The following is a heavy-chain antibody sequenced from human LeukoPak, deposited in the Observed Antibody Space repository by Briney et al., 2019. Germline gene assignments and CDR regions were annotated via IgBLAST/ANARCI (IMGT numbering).Heavy chain of an antibody. CDR3: VRDHSGWSLDP. V-gene: IGHV3-48*04. CDR1: GFTFSTYG. CDR2: INDSGKTR. Sequence: GGSLRLSCAASGFTFSTYGMHWVRQAPGKGLEWISYINDSGKTRYYADSVKGRFTISRDNAKNSLYLQMNSLRAEGTAVYYCVRDHSGWSLDPWGQGTLVTVSS. J-gene: IGHJ5*02. D-gene: IGHD6-19*01.